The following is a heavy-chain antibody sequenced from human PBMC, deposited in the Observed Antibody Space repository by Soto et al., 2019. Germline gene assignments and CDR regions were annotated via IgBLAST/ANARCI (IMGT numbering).Heavy chain of an antibody. D-gene: IGHD3-10*01. CDR1: GGSFTSTNYF. J-gene: IGHJ6*02. V-gene: IGHV4-39*01. Sequence: SETLSLTCTVSGGSFTSTNYFWGWIRQPPGKGLEWIGSMYYSGSTYYNPSLKSRVTISVDTSKNQFSLKLSSVTAADTAVYYCARLDITMVRGVTEGMDVWGQGTTVTVSS. CDR2: MYYSGST. CDR3: ARLDITMVRGVTEGMDV.